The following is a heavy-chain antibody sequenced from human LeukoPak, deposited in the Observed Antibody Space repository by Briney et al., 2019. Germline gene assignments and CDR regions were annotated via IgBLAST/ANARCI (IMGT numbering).Heavy chain of an antibody. CDR3: ARDSGEYCSSTNCYFLDY. D-gene: IGHD2-2*01. CDR2: IRYDGSNE. J-gene: IGHJ4*02. V-gene: IGHV3-30*02. Sequence: GGSLRLSCAASGFTFSNYGMHWVRQPPGKGLEWVAFIRYDGSNEYYADSVKGRFTISRDNAKNTLFLQMSSLRAEDTALYYCARDSGEYCSSTNCYFLDYWGQGTLVTVSS. CDR1: GFTFSNYG.